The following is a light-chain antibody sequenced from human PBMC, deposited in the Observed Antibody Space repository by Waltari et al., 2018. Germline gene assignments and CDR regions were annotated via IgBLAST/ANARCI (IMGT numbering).Light chain of an antibody. J-gene: IGKJ4*02. CDR1: QSISSW. CDR2: DAS. CDR3: QQYNSYWT. Sequence: DIQMTQSPSTLSASVGDRVTITCRASQSISSWLAWYQQKPGKAPKLLIYDASSLESGVPSRFSGSGSGTEFTLTISSLQPDDFATYYCQQYNSYWTFGRGTKLEIK. V-gene: IGKV1-5*01.